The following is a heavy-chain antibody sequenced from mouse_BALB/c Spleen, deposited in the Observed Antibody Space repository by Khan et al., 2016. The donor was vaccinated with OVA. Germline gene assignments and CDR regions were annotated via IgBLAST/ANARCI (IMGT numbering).Heavy chain of an antibody. CDR1: GYTFTSYW. D-gene: IGHD2-1*01. V-gene: IGHV1S132*01. Sequence: QVQLKQSGAEVVKPGASVKLSCKTTGYTFTSYWIQWIEQRPGQGLGWIGQIFPGTGTTYYNENFKGKATLTVDTSSSTAYMQLSNLTSEDSAVYFCARGYFGNYEFVYWGQGTLVTVSP. CDR3: ARGYFGNYEFVY. CDR2: IFPGTGTT. J-gene: IGHJ3*01.